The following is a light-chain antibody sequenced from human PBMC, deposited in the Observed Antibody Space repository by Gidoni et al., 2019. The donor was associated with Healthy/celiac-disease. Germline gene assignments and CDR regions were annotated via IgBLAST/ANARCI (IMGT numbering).Light chain of an antibody. Sequence: DIQMTQSPSSLSASVGDRVTITCRASQSISSYLNWYQQKPGKAPKLLIYAASSLQSGVPSRFSGSGSGTDFTLTISSMQPEDVATYYCQQSYSTLRGTFGQGTRLEIK. CDR2: AAS. CDR1: QSISSY. V-gene: IGKV1-39*01. J-gene: IGKJ5*01. CDR3: QQSYSTLRGT.